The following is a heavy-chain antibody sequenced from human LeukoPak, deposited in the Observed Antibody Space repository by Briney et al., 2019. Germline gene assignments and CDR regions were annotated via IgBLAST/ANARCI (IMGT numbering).Heavy chain of an antibody. CDR3: AREVPITIFGVVIRYFDY. D-gene: IGHD3-3*01. CDR2: INWNGGST. CDR1: GFTFDDYG. J-gene: IGHJ4*02. Sequence: GGSLRLSCAASGFTFDDYGMSWVRQAPGKGLEWVSGINWNGGSTGYADPVKGRFTISRDNAKNSLYLQMNSLRAEDTALYYCAREVPITIFGVVIRYFDYWGQGTLVTVSS. V-gene: IGHV3-20*04.